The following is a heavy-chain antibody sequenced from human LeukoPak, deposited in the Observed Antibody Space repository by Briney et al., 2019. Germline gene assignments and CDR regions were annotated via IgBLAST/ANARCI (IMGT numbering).Heavy chain of an antibody. CDR3: ARRVVPYYGMDV. CDR2: IWYDGSNK. J-gene: IGHJ6*02. CDR1: GFTFSSYG. Sequence: GRSLRLSCAASGFTFSSYGMHWVRQAPGKGLEWVAVIWYDGSNKYYADSVKGRFTISRDNSKNTLYLQMNSLRAEDTAVYYCARRVVPYYGMDVWGQGTTVTVSS. V-gene: IGHV3-33*01. D-gene: IGHD3-3*01.